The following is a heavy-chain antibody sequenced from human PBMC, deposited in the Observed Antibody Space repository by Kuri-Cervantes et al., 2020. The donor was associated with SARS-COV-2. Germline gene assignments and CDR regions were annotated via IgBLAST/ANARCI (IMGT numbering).Heavy chain of an antibody. CDR2: IIPIFGTA. CDR1: GGTFSSYA. J-gene: IGHJ4*02. Sequence: SVKVSCKASGGTFSSYAISWVRQAPGQGLEWMGGIIPIFGTANYAQKFQGRVTITADESTSTAYMELSSLRSEDTAVYYCARDAAADNLSDYWGQGTLVTVSS. D-gene: IGHD6-13*01. CDR3: ARDAAADNLSDY. V-gene: IGHV1-69*13.